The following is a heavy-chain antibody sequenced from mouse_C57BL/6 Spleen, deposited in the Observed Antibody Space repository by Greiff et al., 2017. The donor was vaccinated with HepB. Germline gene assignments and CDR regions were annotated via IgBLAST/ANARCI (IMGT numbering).Heavy chain of an antibody. CDR1: GYTFTSYW. D-gene: IGHD1-1*01. V-gene: IGHV1-61*01. Sequence: QVQLKQPGAELVRPGSSVKLSCKASGYTFTSYWMDWVKQRPGQGLEWIGNIYPSDSETHYNQKFKDKATLTVDKSSSTAYMQLSSLTSEDSAVYYCARDSSPPYWGQGTLVTVSA. CDR2: IYPSDSET. J-gene: IGHJ3*01. CDR3: ARDSSPPY.